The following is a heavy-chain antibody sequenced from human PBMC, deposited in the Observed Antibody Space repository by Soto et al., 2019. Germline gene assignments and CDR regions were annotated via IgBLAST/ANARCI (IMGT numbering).Heavy chain of an antibody. Sequence: GGSLRRSCSASGFTFGNALMGVLLHAPLKGLEWVGRIKTKIDGETTDYAAPVKGRFTSSRDDSKNTLYLQMNSLKTEETAVYYCTTLAIFPPVGTDVWGQGTAVTVSS. D-gene: IGHD3-3*01. CDR3: TTLAIFPPVGTDV. CDR1: GFTFGNAL. V-gene: IGHV3-15*01. CDR2: IKTKIDGETT. J-gene: IGHJ6*02.